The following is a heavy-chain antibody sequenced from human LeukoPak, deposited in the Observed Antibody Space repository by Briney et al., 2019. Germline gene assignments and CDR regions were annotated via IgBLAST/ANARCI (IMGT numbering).Heavy chain of an antibody. Sequence: GSLRLSCAASGFTFITYTMNWVRQAPGKGLEWVSSISSSSSYIYYADSVKGRFTISRDNAKNSLYLQMNSLRAEDTAVYYCERGSSDYWGQGTLVTVSS. D-gene: IGHD1-1*01. CDR3: ERGSSDY. V-gene: IGHV3-21*01. CDR2: ISSSSSYI. CDR1: GFTFITYT. J-gene: IGHJ4*02.